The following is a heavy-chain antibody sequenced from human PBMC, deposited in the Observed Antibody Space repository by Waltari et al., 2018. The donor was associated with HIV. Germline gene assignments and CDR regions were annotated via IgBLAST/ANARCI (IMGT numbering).Heavy chain of an antibody. V-gene: IGHV4-59*01. J-gene: IGHJ4*02. D-gene: IGHD1-1*01. CDR2: IQYTGFT. CDR1: CGSIHGYY. Sequence: QVQLSESRPGLVKLSQTLSLSCTVSCGSIHGYYWSWMRQPPGKGLEWIAYIQYTGFTDYNPSLESRVTVSVDTSENKLSLRLTSVTAADTAVYYCARWNEGLDYWGQGTLVTVSS. CDR3: ARWNEGLDY.